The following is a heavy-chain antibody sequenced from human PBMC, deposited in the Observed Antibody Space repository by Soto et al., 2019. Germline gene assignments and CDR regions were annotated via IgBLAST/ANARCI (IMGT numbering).Heavy chain of an antibody. Sequence: GKGLEWAAIISYDGSNKYYADSVKGRFTISRDNSKNTLYLQMNSLRAEDTAVYYCAKEWYSSSSVQPTRWFDSWGQAPLVTVSS. J-gene: IGHJ5*01. CDR2: ISYDGSNK. D-gene: IGHD6-6*01. V-gene: IGHV3-30*18. CDR3: AKEWYSSSSVQPTRWFDS.